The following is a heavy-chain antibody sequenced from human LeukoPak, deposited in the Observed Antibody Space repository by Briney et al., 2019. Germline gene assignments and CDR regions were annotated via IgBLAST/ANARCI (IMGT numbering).Heavy chain of an antibody. J-gene: IGHJ4*02. CDR3: ARDRKFGYSSGWYEGTFDY. CDR2: IIPIFGTA. D-gene: IGHD6-19*01. CDR1: GGTFSSYA. Sequence: SVKVSCKASGGTFSSYAISWVRQAPGQGLEWMGGIIPIFGTANYAQKFQGRVTITTDESTSTAYMELSSLRSEDTAVYYCARDRKFGYSSGWYEGTFDYWGQGTLVTVSS. V-gene: IGHV1-69*05.